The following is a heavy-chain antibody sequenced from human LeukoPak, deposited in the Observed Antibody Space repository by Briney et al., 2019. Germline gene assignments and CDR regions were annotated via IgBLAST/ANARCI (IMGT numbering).Heavy chain of an antibody. CDR2: INPSGGST. D-gene: IGHD4-17*01. CDR3: ARDRGGDYGRRRYYYYYYMDV. Sequence: ASVKVSCKASGYTFTSYYMHWVRQAPGQGLEWMGIINPSGGSTSYAQKFQGRVTMTRDTSTSTVYMELSSLRSGDTAVYYCARDRGGDYGRRRYYYYYYMDVWGKGTTVTVSS. CDR1: GYTFTSYY. J-gene: IGHJ6*03. V-gene: IGHV1-46*01.